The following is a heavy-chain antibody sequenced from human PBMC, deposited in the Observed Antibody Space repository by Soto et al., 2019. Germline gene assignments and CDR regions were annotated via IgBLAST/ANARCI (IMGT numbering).Heavy chain of an antibody. J-gene: IGHJ4*02. CDR3: TRDGDFGGVVATVY. CDR1: GFTFGNYD. D-gene: IGHD3-16*02. Sequence: GGSLRLSCAASGFTFGNYDMSWVRQAPGKGLEWVSAISARGGGPYYRESVRGRFTISRDNSKNTLYLQMHSLNAADTALYYCTRDGDFGGVVATVYWGPGTMVTVSS. V-gene: IGHV3-23*01. CDR2: ISARGGGP.